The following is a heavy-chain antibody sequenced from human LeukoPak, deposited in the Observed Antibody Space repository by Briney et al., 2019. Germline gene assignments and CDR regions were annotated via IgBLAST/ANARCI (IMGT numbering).Heavy chain of an antibody. J-gene: IGHJ5*02. V-gene: IGHV3-30*04. D-gene: IGHD3-10*01. CDR3: AQPFGDQYP. CDR2: ISYDGSNK. CDR1: GFTFTSYA. Sequence: GGSLRLSCAASGFTFTSYAMNWVRQAPGKGLEWVAVISYDGSNKYYADSVKGRFTISRDNSKNTLYLQMNSLRAEDTAVYYCAQPFGDQYPWGQGTLVTVSS.